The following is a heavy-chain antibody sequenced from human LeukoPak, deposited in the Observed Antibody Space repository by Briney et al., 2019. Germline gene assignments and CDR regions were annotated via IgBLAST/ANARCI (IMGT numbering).Heavy chain of an antibody. D-gene: IGHD4-23*01. J-gene: IGHJ4*02. CDR2: IKQDGSEK. CDR1: GFTFSSYW. V-gene: IGHV3-7*01. CDR3: ARDLGRWVKVTDFYY. Sequence: PGGSLRLSCPASGFTFSSYWMSWVRQAPGKGLGWVANIKQDGSEKYYVDSVKGRFTISRDNAKNSLYLQMNSLRAEDTAVYSGARDLGRWVKVTDFYYWGRGTLVTVAS.